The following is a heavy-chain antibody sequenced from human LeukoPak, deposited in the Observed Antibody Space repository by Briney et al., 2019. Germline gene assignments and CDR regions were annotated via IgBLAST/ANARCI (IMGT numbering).Heavy chain of an antibody. Sequence: ASVKVSCKASGYTFTSYDINWVRQATGQGLEWMGWISAYNGNTNYAQKLQGRVTMTTDTSTSTAYMELRSLRSDDTAVYYCARVGGYDFYYYYMDVWGKGTTVTVSS. CDR3: ARVGGYDFYYYYMDV. V-gene: IGHV1-18*01. CDR1: GYTFTSYD. D-gene: IGHD5-12*01. J-gene: IGHJ6*03. CDR2: ISAYNGNT.